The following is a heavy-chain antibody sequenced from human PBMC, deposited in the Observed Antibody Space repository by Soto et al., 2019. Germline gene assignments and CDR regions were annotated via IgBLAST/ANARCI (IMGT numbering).Heavy chain of an antibody. V-gene: IGHV5-51*01. D-gene: IGHD2-2*01. J-gene: IGHJ4*02. CDR2: IYPSDSDT. CDR3: ARLRGQLRTSTFDY. CDR1: GYSFTSYW. Sequence: GESLKIACKGSGYSFTSYWIGWVRQMPGKGLEWMGIIYPSDSDTRYSPSFQGQVTISADKSINTAYLQWSSLKASDTAMYYCARLRGQLRTSTFDYWRQGTLVTVSS.